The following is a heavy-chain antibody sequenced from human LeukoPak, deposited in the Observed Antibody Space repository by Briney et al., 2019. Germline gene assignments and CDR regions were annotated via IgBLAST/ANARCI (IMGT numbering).Heavy chain of an antibody. CDR3: AKDFGSSTSHAYSYYYYMDV. V-gene: IGHV3-30*02. D-gene: IGHD2-2*01. CDR2: IRNDGSNK. Sequence: GGSLRLSCAASGFTFSSYGMHWVRQAPCKGLEWVAFIRNDGSNKYYADSVKGRFTISRGNSKNTLYLQMNSLRAEDTAVYYCAKDFGSSTSHAYSYYYYMDVWGKGTTVTISS. J-gene: IGHJ6*03. CDR1: GFTFSSYG.